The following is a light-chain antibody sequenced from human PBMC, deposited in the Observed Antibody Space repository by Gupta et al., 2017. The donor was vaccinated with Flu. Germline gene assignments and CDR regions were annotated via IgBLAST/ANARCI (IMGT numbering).Light chain of an antibody. J-gene: IGKJ3*01. CDR1: QSVSSR. Sequence: EIVLTQSQAALSVSPGESATLSCRASQSVSSRLAWYQQKCGQAPRLLIYDASNRATGVPARFHGSGSGTDFTLTISSLEAEDFAVYYCQQRNYWPPLFGPGTTVDVK. CDR3: QQRNYWPPL. V-gene: IGKV3-11*01. CDR2: DAS.